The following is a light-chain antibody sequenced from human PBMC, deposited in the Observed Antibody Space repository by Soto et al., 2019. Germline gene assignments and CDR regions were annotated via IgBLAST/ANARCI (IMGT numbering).Light chain of an antibody. CDR1: QSVSSN. V-gene: IGKV3-15*01. CDR3: QQYNNWPPYT. Sequence: EIVMTQSPATLSVYPGERATLSCRASQSVSSNLAWYQQKPGQAPRLLIYGASTRATGIPARLSGSGSGTEFTLTISSLQSEDFAVYYCQQYNNWPPYTFGQGTKVDIK. CDR2: GAS. J-gene: IGKJ2*01.